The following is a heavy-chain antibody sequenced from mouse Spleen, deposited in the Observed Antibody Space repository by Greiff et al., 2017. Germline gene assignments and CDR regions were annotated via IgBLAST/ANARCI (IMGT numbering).Heavy chain of an antibody. CDR2: IDPANGDT. J-gene: IGHJ1*01. CDR1: GFNITDTY. Sequence: EVQLQQSGAELVKPGASVKLSCTASGFNITDTYMHWVKQRPEQGLEWIGRIDPANGDTKYDPKFQGKATITADTSSNTAYLQLSSLTSEDTAVYYCATHDGYYLYWYFDVWGAGTTVTVSS. CDR3: ATHDGYYLYWYFDV. D-gene: IGHD2-3*01. V-gene: IGHV14-3*02.